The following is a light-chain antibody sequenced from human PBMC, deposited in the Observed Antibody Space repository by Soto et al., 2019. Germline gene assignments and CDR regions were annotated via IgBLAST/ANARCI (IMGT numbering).Light chain of an antibody. CDR2: EGS. V-gene: IGLV2-23*01. J-gene: IGLJ1*01. CDR1: SSDVGSYNL. CDR3: CSYAGSSTYV. Sequence: QSALTQPASVSGSPGQSITISCTGTSSDVGSYNLVSWYQQHPGKAPKLMIYEGSKRTSGVSNRFSGSKSGNTASLTIAGLQAEDEADYYCCSYAGSSTYVFGTGTKLTVL.